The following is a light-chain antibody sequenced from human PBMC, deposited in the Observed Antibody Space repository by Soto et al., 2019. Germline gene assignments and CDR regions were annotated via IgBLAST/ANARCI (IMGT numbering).Light chain of an antibody. CDR1: QNVSNW. Sequence: DVEMTQSPSTLPTSIGDRVTINCRASQNVSNWLAWYQQKPGKAPKLLIYKASRLESGVPSRFSAGGSGTDFTLTINSRQSDDFATYFCQQYSKESTFGQGTKLEIK. V-gene: IGKV1-5*03. J-gene: IGKJ2*01. CDR2: KAS. CDR3: QQYSKEST.